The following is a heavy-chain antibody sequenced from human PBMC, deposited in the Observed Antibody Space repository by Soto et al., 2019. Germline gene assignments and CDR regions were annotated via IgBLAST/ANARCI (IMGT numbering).Heavy chain of an antibody. CDR3: ARFYGDYVNWFDP. CDR2: IYHSGST. CDR1: GGSISSGGYS. D-gene: IGHD4-17*01. J-gene: IGHJ5*02. V-gene: IGHV4-30-2*01. Sequence: QLQLRESGSGLVKPSQTLSLTCAVSGGSISSGGYSWSWIRQPPGKGLEWIGYIYHSGSTYYNPSLKSRVTISVDRSKNQFSLKLSSVTAADTAVYYCARFYGDYVNWFDPWGQGTLVTVSS.